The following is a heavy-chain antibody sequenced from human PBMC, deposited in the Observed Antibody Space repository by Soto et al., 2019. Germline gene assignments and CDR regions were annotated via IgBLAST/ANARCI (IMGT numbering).Heavy chain of an antibody. V-gene: IGHV3-7*05. CDR2: MNQDGNER. Sequence: EVQLVGSGGGLVQPGGSLRLSCGVSGFTFGDYWMTWVRQAPGKGLEWVANMNQDGNERFYVDSVKGRFTISRDNAKNSLYLQMNSLRAEDTAVYYCASLRISYAVDVWGQGTTVTVSS. D-gene: IGHD3-10*01. CDR1: GFTFGDYW. CDR3: ASLRISYAVDV. J-gene: IGHJ6*02.